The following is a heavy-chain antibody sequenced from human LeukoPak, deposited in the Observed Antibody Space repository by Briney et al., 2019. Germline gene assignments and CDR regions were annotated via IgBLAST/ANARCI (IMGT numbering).Heavy chain of an antibody. V-gene: IGHV4-34*01. CDR3: ARGTGAIWFDP. D-gene: IGHD3-10*01. Sequence: PSETLSLTCGVNGGSFSGYYWNWIRQTPGKGLEWIGEINHSGSTNYNPSLKRRVTISVDTSQKQFSLRLTSVTAADTAVYYCARGTGAIWFDPWGQGTLVTVSS. CDR1: GGSFSGYY. J-gene: IGHJ5*02. CDR2: INHSGST.